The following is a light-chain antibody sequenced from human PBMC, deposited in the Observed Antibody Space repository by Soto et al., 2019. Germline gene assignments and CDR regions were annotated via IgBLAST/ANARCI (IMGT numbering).Light chain of an antibody. CDR3: QKCKVAPFT. V-gene: IGKV1-27*01. CDR1: QDIGNF. J-gene: IGKJ4*01. Sequence: DIQMPQSPSSLSVFVGDRVTITCRASQDIGNFLAWYQQKPGKVPKLLIYAASTLQSGVPSRFSGSGSGTDFTLTISSLQPEDVATYYCQKCKVAPFTFGGGTKVDIK. CDR2: AAS.